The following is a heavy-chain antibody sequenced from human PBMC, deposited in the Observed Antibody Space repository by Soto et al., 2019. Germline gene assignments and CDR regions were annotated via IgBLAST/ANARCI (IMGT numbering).Heavy chain of an antibody. CDR1: GGSISSGGYY. D-gene: IGHD6-13*01. J-gene: IGHJ5*02. CDR2: IYYSGST. V-gene: IGHV4-31*03. CDR3: ARYRLTGYSSSWYDWFDP. Sequence: QVQLQESGPGLVKPSQTLSLTCTVSGGSISSGGYYWSWIRQHPGKGLEWIGYIYYSGSTYYNPSLKSRVTISVDTSKNQFSLKLSSVTAAATAVYYGARYRLTGYSSSWYDWFDPWGQGTLGTVSS.